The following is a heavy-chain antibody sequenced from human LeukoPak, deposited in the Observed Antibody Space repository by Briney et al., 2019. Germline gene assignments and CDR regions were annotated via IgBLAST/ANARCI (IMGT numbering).Heavy chain of an antibody. CDR3: AHIGDHAWFDP. CDR1: GYTFSGYY. D-gene: IGHD3-10*01. V-gene: IGHV1-2*02. CDR2: INPNSGGT. Sequence: ASVKVSCKASGYTFSGYYIFWVRRAPGQGLEWMGWINPNSGGTNYAPEFQGRLTMTRDTSITTAYMELSTPRSDDTAVYYCAHIGDHAWFDPWGQGTLVTVSS. J-gene: IGHJ5*02.